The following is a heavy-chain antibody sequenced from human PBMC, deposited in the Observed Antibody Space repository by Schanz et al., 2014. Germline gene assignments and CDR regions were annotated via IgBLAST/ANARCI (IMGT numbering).Heavy chain of an antibody. Sequence: VQLVESGGDLVQPGGSLRLSCSASGFTFSTFAMHWVRQAPGKGLEYISAISNNGDSTYYADSVKGRFTISRDNSKNTLYLQMNSLRAEDTAVYYCAKGRFGELSAFHIWGQGTMVIVSS. V-gene: IGHV3-64*04. J-gene: IGHJ3*02. CDR3: AKGRFGELSAFHI. CDR1: GFTFSTFA. CDR2: ISNNGDST. D-gene: IGHD3-10*01.